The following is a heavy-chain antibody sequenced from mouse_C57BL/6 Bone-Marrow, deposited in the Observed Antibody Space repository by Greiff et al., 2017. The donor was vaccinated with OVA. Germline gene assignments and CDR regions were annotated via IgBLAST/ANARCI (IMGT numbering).Heavy chain of an antibody. CDR3: ARSGFTTVVRYFDY. Sequence: VQLKESGSELVKPGASVKISCKASGYTFTDYYINWVKQRPGQGLEWIGWIFPGSGSTYYNEKFKGKATLTVDKSSSTAYMLLSSLTSEDSAVYFCARSGFTTVVRYFDYWGQGTTLTVSS. CDR1: GYTFTDYY. D-gene: IGHD1-1*01. CDR2: IFPGSGST. J-gene: IGHJ2*01. V-gene: IGHV1-75*01.